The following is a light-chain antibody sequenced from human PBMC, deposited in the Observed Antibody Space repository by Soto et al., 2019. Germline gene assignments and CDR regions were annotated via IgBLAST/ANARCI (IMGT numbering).Light chain of an antibody. CDR1: TGAVTSGHY. CDR3: LLSYSGANVV. CDR2: DTS. V-gene: IGLV7-46*01. J-gene: IGLJ2*01. Sequence: QTVVTQEPSLTVSPGGTVTLTCVSSTGAVTSGHYPYWFQQKPGQAPRTLIYDTSNKHSWTPARFSGSLLGGKAALTLSGAQPEDEAEYYCLLSYSGANVVFGGGTKVTVL.